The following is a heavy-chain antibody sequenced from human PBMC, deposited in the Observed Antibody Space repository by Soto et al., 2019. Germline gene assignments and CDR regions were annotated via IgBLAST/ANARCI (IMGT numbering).Heavy chain of an antibody. Sequence: EVQLLESGGGLVQPGGSLRLSCAASGFTFSSYAMSWVRQAPGKGLEWVSAISGSGGSTYYADSVKGRFTIPRDNSKNALYVQMNSLRAEDTAVYYCAKDNSGYEYYWGQGTLVTVNS. CDR3: AKDNSGYEYY. J-gene: IGHJ4*02. D-gene: IGHD5-12*01. CDR2: ISGSGGST. V-gene: IGHV3-23*01. CDR1: GFTFSSYA.